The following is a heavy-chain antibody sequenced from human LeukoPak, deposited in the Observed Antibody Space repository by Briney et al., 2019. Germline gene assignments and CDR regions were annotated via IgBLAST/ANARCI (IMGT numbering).Heavy chain of an antibody. D-gene: IGHD4-17*01. J-gene: IGHJ4*02. CDR1: GYTFPSYF. CDR3: ARATYGDYFDH. V-gene: IGHV1-46*01. Sequence: ASVKVSCKASGYTFPSYFMHWVRQAPGQGLEWMGIINPTGGSTTYAQKFQGRVTMTRDTSTNTVSMELSSLRSDDTAIYYCARATYGDYFDHWGQGTLVTVSS. CDR2: INPTGGST.